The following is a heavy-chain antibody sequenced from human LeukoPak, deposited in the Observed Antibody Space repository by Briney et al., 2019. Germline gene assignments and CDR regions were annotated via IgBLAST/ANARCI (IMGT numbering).Heavy chain of an antibody. J-gene: IGHJ4*02. CDR3: ARTSYGDLFDY. Sequence: SSVKVSCKASGVTFNSYTINWVRQAPGQGLEWMGRIIPIFGTANYAQGFQGRVTITTDESTSTAYMELSSLRSEDTAVYYCARTSYGDLFDYWGQGTLVTVSS. CDR2: IIPIFGTA. V-gene: IGHV1-69*05. CDR1: GVTFNSYT. D-gene: IGHD4-17*01.